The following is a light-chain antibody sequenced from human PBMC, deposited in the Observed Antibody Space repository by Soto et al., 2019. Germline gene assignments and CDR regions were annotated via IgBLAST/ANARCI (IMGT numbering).Light chain of an antibody. V-gene: IGLV2-14*01. Sequence: QSALTQPASVSGSPGQSITISCTGTSSDVGGYNYVSWYQQHPGKAPKLMIYEVSNRPSGVSNRFPGSKSGNTASLTISGLQAEDEAEYYCSSYTSSSTPHHVFGTGTKVTVL. CDR3: SSYTSSSTPHHV. J-gene: IGLJ1*01. CDR1: SSDVGGYNY. CDR2: EVS.